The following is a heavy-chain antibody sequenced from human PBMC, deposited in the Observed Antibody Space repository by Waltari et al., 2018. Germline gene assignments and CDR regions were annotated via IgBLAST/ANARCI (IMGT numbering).Heavy chain of an antibody. CDR3: ASLRVVPAGRNFYLYGMDV. J-gene: IGHJ6*02. CDR1: GGTLSGYY. Sequence: QVRLQQWGAGLLKPSETLSLTFSVSGGTLSGYYWSWIRSSPGKGLEGMGEINVVWRTKDTPALKCRLTSSIDRSRGQFSLTLSSVTAGDTAVYYCASLRVVPAGRNFYLYGMDVWGPGATVTVSS. CDR2: INVVWRT. V-gene: IGHV4-34*01. D-gene: IGHD6-19*01.